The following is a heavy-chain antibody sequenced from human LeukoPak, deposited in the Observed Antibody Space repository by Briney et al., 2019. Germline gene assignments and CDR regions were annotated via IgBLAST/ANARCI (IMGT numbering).Heavy chain of an antibody. CDR2: INSDGSST. V-gene: IGHV3-74*01. CDR1: GFTFSSYW. Sequence: GGSLRLSCAASGFTFSSYWMHWVRQAPGEGLVWVSRINSDGSSTSYADSVQGRFTNSRDNAKDTLYLQMNSLRAEDTAVYYCARGYYYYFMDVWGKGTTVTNSS. J-gene: IGHJ6*03. CDR3: ARGYYYYFMDV.